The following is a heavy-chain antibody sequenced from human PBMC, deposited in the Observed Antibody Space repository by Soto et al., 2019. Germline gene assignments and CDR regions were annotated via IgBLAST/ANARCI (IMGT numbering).Heavy chain of an antibody. CDR3: ARDRYCGGDCYSGHDY. CDR2: INPSGGST. V-gene: IGHV1-46*01. CDR1: GYTFTSDY. Sequence: QVQLVQSGAEVKKPGASVKVSCKASGYTFTSDYMHWVRQAPGQGLEWMGIINPSGGSTSYAQKFQGRVTMTRDTSTSTVYMELSSLRSEDTAVYYCARDRYCGGDCYSGHDYWGQGTLVTVSS. J-gene: IGHJ4*02. D-gene: IGHD2-21*02.